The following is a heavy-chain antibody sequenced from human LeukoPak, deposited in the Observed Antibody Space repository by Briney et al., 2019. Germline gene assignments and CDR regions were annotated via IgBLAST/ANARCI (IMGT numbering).Heavy chain of an antibody. Sequence: GGSLRLSCAASGFTFSSYSMNWVRQAPGKGLEWVSSISSSSYIYYADSVKGRFTISRDNAKNSLYLQMNSLRAEDTAVYYCARLLYYMSEYYYYMDVWGKGTTVTVSS. D-gene: IGHD3-10*01. V-gene: IGHV3-21*01. CDR2: ISSSSYI. J-gene: IGHJ6*03. CDR1: GFTFSSYS. CDR3: ARLLYYMSEYYYYMDV.